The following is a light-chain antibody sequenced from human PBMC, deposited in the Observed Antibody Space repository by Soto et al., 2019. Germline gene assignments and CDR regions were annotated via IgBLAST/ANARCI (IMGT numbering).Light chain of an antibody. CDR3: QQYNNWPPWT. J-gene: IGKJ1*01. CDR1: QSVSSN. Sequence: EIVMTQSPATLSVSPGERATLSCRASQSVSSNLAWYQQKPGQAPRLLIYGASTRATGIPARFSGSQSGTEFTLTNSSVQSDDFAGYYCQQYNNWPPWTFGEGTKVEI. V-gene: IGKV3-15*01. CDR2: GAS.